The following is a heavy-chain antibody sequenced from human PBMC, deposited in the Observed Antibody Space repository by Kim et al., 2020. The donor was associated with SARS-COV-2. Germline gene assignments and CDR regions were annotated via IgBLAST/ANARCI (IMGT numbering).Heavy chain of an antibody. CDR1: GFTFSSYN. D-gene: IGHD3-3*01. J-gene: IGHJ5*02. CDR3: ARVYCWSGYNTFDL. V-gene: IGHV3-48*02. CDR2: ITSRSDII. Sequence: GGSLRLSCVVSGFTFSSYNMVWVRQAPGKGLEWVSYITSRSDIIYYVDSVKGRFTVSRDDARSSLFLQMNSLRDEDTAVYHCARVYCWSGYNTFDLWGQGTLVTVSS.